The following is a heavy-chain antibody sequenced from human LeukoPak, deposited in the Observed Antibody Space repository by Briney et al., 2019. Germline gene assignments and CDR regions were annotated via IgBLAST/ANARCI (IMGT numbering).Heavy chain of an antibody. V-gene: IGHV3-48*02. Sequence: GGSLRLSCAASGFTFRLYSMNWVRQAPGKGLEWASYIRSSDGAIAYADSVKGRFTISRDDAKNSLYLQMNSLRDEDTAVYYCATDRDWAFDYWGQGTLITVSS. CDR2: IRSSDGAI. CDR3: ATDRDWAFDY. D-gene: IGHD3-9*01. J-gene: IGHJ4*02. CDR1: GFTFRLYS.